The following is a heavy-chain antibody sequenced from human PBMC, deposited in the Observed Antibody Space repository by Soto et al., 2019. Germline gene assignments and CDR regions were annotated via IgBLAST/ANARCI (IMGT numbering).Heavy chain of an antibody. CDR3: ARELRGYSYGPGEVY. Sequence: SETLSLTCTVSGDSFSNYYCNWVRKSAGKGLEWIGRIYPTGSTTYNPSLKSRLTMSVDTSKNQFSLRLTSMTAADTAVYFCARELRGYSYGPGEVYWGRGTLVTVSS. V-gene: IGHV4-4*07. CDR1: GDSFSNYY. D-gene: IGHD5-18*01. CDR2: IYPTGST. J-gene: IGHJ4*02.